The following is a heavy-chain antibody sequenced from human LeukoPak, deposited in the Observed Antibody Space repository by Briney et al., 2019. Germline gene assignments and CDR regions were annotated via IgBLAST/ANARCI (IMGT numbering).Heavy chain of an antibody. V-gene: IGHV4-59*01. CDR3: ARVDFWSGSSVNY. D-gene: IGHD3-3*01. J-gene: IGHJ4*02. CDR2: IYYSGST. CDR1: GGSISSYY. Sequence: SETLSLTCTVSGGSISSYYWSWIRQPPGKGLEWIGYIYYSGSTNYNPSLKSRATISVDTSKNQFSLKLSSVTAADTAVYYCARVDFWSGSSVNYWGQGTLVTVSS.